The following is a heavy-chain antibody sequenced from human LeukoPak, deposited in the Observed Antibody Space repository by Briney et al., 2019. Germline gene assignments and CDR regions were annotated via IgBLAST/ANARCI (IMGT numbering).Heavy chain of an antibody. V-gene: IGHV3-21*01. CDR2: ISSSSSYI. J-gene: IGHJ4*02. Sequence: GGSLRLSCAASGFTFSSYSMNWVRQAPGKGLEWVSSISSSSSYIYYADSVKGRFTISRDNAKNSLYLQMNSLRAEDTAVYYCARDRGYYDSSGNTPIDYWGQGTLVTVSS. CDR3: ARDRGYYDSSGNTPIDY. D-gene: IGHD3-22*01. CDR1: GFTFSSYS.